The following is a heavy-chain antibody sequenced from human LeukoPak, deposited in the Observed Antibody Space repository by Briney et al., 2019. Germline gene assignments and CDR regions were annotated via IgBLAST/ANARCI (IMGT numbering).Heavy chain of an antibody. CDR1: GYTFTSYA. D-gene: IGHD6-13*01. J-gene: IGHJ5*02. Sequence: ASVKVSCKASGYTFTSYAMHWVRQAPGQRLEWMGWMNAGNGNTKYSQKFQGRVTITRDTSASTAYMELSSLRSEDTAVYYCARASKRSSSWYGNWFDPWGQGALVTVSS. CDR2: MNAGNGNT. CDR3: ARASKRSSSWYGNWFDP. V-gene: IGHV1-3*01.